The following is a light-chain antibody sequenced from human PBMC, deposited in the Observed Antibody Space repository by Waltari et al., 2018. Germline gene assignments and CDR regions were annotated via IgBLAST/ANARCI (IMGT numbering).Light chain of an antibody. V-gene: IGLV1-44*01. CDR3: AAWDDSLNGPV. Sequence: QSVLTQPPSASGTPGQRVTISCSGSSSNIGSNTVNWYQQLPGTAPKLLIYSNNQRPSGVPDRFAGSKAGNSASLAISGLQSEDEADYYCAAWDDSLNGPVFGGGTKLTGL. J-gene: IGLJ3*02. CDR2: SNN. CDR1: SSNIGSNT.